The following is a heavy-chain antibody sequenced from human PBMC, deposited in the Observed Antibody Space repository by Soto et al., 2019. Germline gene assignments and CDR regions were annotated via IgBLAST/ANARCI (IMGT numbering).Heavy chain of an antibody. Sequence: EVQLVQSGGGLVQPGGSLRLSCAASGFAFSTFGMNWVRQSPGKGLEWFSYISSSSSTIYYADSVKGRFTISRDNAKNSLYLHMDSLRAEDTAVYYCARVTYYFYSWGQGTLVTVSS. J-gene: IGHJ4*02. D-gene: IGHD3-10*01. V-gene: IGHV3-48*01. CDR1: GFAFSTFG. CDR3: ARVTYYFYS. CDR2: ISSSSSTI.